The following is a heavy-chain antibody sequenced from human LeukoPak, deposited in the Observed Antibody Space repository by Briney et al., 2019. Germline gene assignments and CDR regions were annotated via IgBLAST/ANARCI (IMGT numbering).Heavy chain of an antibody. Sequence: PGRSLRLSCAASGFTFSSYGMHWVRQAPGKGLEWVAVISYDGSNKYYADSVKGRFTISRDNSKNTLYLQMNSLRAEDTAVYYCARDLRETYYYYFDYWGQGTLVTVSS. CDR2: ISYDGSNK. D-gene: IGHD3-10*01. CDR3: ARDLRETYYYYFDY. CDR1: GFTFSSYG. J-gene: IGHJ4*02. V-gene: IGHV3-30*03.